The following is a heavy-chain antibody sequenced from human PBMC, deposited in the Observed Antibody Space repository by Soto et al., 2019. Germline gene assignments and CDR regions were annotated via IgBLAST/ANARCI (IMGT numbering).Heavy chain of an antibody. J-gene: IGHJ6*02. D-gene: IGHD2-2*01. Sequence: PGESLKISCEVSGYIFSNYWIGWVRQMPGKGLEWMAIVFPGNSDTIYSPSFRGQVTISADKSLSTAYLQWNSLQASDTAIYYCARHNVYAMDVWGQGTTVTV. CDR3: ARHNVYAMDV. CDR2: VFPGNSDT. CDR1: GYIFSNYW. V-gene: IGHV5-51*01.